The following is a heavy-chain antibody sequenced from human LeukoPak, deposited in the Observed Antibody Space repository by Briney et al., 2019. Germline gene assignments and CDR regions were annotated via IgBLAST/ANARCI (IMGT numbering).Heavy chain of an antibody. CDR3: ARDRVGFQVVTAI. V-gene: IGHV1-69*05. CDR1: GGTFSSYA. J-gene: IGHJ4*02. D-gene: IGHD2-21*02. CDR2: IIPIFGTA. Sequence: GASVKVSYKASGGTFSSYAISWVRQAPGQGLEWMGRIIPIFGTANYAQKFQGRVTITTDESTSTAYMEPSSLRSEDTAVYYCARDRVGFQVVTAIWGQGTLVTVSS.